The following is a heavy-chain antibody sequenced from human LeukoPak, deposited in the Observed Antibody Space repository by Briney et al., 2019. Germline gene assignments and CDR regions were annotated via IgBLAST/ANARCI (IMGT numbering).Heavy chain of an antibody. J-gene: IGHJ4*02. CDR1: GFTFTSYD. V-gene: IGHV1-8*01. CDR3: ARGRLWFGELLNPDY. Sequence: ASVKVSCKASGFTFTSYDINWVRQAPGQGLEWMGWMNPNSGNTRYAQKVQGRVTITRNTSISTAYMELSSLRSEDTAVYYCARGRLWFGELLNPDYWGQGTLVTVSS. D-gene: IGHD3-10*01. CDR2: MNPNSGNT.